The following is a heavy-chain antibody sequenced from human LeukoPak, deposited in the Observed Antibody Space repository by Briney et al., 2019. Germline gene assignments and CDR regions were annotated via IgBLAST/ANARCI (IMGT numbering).Heavy chain of an antibody. J-gene: IGHJ4*02. CDR1: GYTFTSYG. D-gene: IGHD3-22*01. CDR2: ISAYNGNT. Sequence: GASVKVSCKASGYTFTSYGISWVRQAPGHGLEWMGWISAYNGNTNYAQKLQGRVTMTTDTSTSTAYMELRSLRSDDTAVYYCARDERYYDSSGYYYLFDYWGQGTLVAVSS. CDR3: ARDERYYDSSGYYYLFDY. V-gene: IGHV1-18*01.